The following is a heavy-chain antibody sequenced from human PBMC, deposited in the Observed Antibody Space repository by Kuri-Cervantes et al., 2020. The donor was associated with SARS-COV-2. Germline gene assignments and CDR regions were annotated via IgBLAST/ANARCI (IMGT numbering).Heavy chain of an antibody. CDR2: ISWNSGSI. CDR1: GFTFDDYA. CDR3: ARDWDYGGIKGGVHTQ. J-gene: IGHJ4*02. D-gene: IGHD4/OR15-4a*01. Sequence: SLKISCAASGFTFDDYAMHWVRQAPGKGLEWVSGISWNSGSIGYADSVKGRFTISRDNAKNSLYLQMNSLRAEDTALYYCARDWDYGGIKGGVHTQWGQGTLVTVFS. V-gene: IGHV3-9*01.